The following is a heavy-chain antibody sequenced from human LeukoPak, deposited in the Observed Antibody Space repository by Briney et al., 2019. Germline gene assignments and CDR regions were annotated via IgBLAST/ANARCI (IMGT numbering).Heavy chain of an antibody. D-gene: IGHD1-14*01. CDR1: GGSISSYY. Sequence: SETLSLTCTVSGGSISSYYWSWIRQPPGKGLEWIGYIYYSGSTNYNPSLKGRVTISVDTSKNQFSLKLSSVTAADTAVYYCARAAGIQFDYWGQGTLVTVSS. CDR2: IYYSGST. J-gene: IGHJ4*02. V-gene: IGHV4-59*01. CDR3: ARAAGIQFDY.